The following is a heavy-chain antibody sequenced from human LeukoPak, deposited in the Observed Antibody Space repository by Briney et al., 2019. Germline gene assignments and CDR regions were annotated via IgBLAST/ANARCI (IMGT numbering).Heavy chain of an antibody. V-gene: IGHV3-15*07. CDR2: IKSRTDGGTT. D-gene: IGHD6-19*01. J-gene: IGHJ4*02. Sequence: GGSLRLSCAASGFTFSNAWMNWVRQAPGKGLEWVGRIKSRTDGGTTGFAAPVKGRFTISRDDSKNTLYVQMNSLKTEDTAVYYCTTEGRVAGTQHPFDYWGQGTLVTVSS. CDR3: TTEGRVAGTQHPFDY. CDR1: GFTFSNAW.